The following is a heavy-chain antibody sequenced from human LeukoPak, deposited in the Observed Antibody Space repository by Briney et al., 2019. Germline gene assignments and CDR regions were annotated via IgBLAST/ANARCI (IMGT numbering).Heavy chain of an antibody. CDR2: ISSSSSYI. J-gene: IGHJ4*02. V-gene: IGHV3-21*01. CDR3: ASAPDPGVLQQLVN. Sequence: PGGSLRLSCAASGFTFSSYSMNWVRQAPGKGLEWVSSISSSSSYIYYADSVKGRFTISRDNAKNSLHLQMNSLRAEDTAVYYCASAPDPGVLQQLVNWGQGTLVTVSS. CDR1: GFTFSSYS. D-gene: IGHD6-13*01.